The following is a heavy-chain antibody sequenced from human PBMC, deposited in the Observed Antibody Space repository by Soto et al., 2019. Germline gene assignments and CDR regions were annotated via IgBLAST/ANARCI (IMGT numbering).Heavy chain of an antibody. CDR2: INGGNGDT. CDR3: AAERYGDHVSGAY. J-gene: IGHJ4*02. V-gene: IGHV1-3*01. D-gene: IGHD4-17*01. Sequence: QVQLVQSGAEVKKPVASVKVSCEASGYSFTSYGMHWVRQAPGQRLEWMGWINGGNGDTRYSQRFQGRVTITRDTSATTAYMELSSLRSEDTAVYYCAAERYGDHVSGAYWGQGTPVTVSS. CDR1: GYSFTSYG.